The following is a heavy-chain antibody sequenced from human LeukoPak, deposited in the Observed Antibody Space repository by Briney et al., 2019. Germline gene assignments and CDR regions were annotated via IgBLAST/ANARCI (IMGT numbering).Heavy chain of an antibody. CDR2: SQSFTGTT. CDR3: VGDHNYAFDY. J-gene: IGHJ4*02. CDR1: GFTFSSYS. D-gene: IGHD3-16*01. V-gene: IGHV3-48*02. Sequence: GGSLRLSCAASGFTFSSYSMNWIRQAPGKGLEWVSYSQSFTGTTSYADSVEGRFTISSDNAKNSLCLQMNSLRDEDTAAYYCVGDHNYAFDYWGRGTLVTVSS.